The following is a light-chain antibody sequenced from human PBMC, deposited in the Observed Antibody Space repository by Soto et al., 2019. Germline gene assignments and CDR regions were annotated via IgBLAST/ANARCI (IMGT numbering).Light chain of an antibody. CDR2: AAS. CDR3: QQSYTTPVYS. V-gene: IGKV1-39*01. CDR1: QNIVFY. J-gene: IGKJ2*01. Sequence: DIQMTQSPSSLSASVGDRVTITCRASQNIVFYLNWYQHKPGKAPKLXXYAASNLQTGVPSRISGSGSGTDLTLTISSLQPADFATYYCQQSYTTPVYSFGQGTRLEIK.